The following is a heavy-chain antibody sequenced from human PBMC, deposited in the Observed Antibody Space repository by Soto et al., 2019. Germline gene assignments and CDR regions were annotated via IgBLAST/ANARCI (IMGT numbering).Heavy chain of an antibody. D-gene: IGHD6-19*01. V-gene: IGHV1-18*01. CDR1: GYTFSNYG. Sequence: QVQLVQSGGEVKQPGASVKVSCKTSGYTFSNYGISWVRQAPGQGLEWVGWISGYNGNTKHAQNVQGRVTLTTDTSTSTAYMELRSLKSDETAVYYCARDRDTSGWYRSNYWGQGTLVSVSS. CDR3: ARDRDTSGWYRSNY. CDR2: ISGYNGNT. J-gene: IGHJ4*02.